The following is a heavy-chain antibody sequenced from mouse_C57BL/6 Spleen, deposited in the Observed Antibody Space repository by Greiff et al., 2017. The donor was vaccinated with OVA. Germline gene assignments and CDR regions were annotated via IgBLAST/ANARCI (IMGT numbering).Heavy chain of an antibody. Sequence: QVQLQQSGPELVKPGASVKLSCKASGYTFTSYDINWVKQRPGQGLEWIGWIYPRDGSTKYNAKFKGKATVTVDTSSSTAYMELHSQTSGDSADYFCARKCYGSSLYWYFDVWGTGTTVTVSS. CDR2: IYPRDGST. CDR3: ARKCYGSSLYWYFDV. V-gene: IGHV1-85*01. J-gene: IGHJ1*03. D-gene: IGHD1-1*01. CDR1: GYTFTSYD.